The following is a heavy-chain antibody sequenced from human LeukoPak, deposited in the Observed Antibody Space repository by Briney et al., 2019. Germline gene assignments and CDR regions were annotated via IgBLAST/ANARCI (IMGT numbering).Heavy chain of an antibody. CDR2: IYYSGST. D-gene: IGHD7-27*01. J-gene: IGHJ4*02. CDR3: ARGGSNWEALDY. Sequence: PSETLSLTCTVSGGSISSYYWSWIRQPPGKGLEWIGYIYYSGSTNYNPSLKSRVTISVDTSKNQFSLKLRSVTAADTAVYYCARGGSNWEALDYWGQGTLVTVSS. V-gene: IGHV4-59*01. CDR1: GGSISSYY.